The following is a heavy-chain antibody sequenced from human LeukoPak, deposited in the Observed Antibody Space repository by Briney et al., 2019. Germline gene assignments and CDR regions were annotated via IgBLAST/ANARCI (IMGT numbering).Heavy chain of an antibody. CDR1: GFTVSSNY. Sequence: GGSLRLSCAASGFTVSSNYVSWVRQAPGKGLEWVSVIYSGGNTYYADSVKGRFTISRDSSKNTLYLQMNSLRPEDTAVYYCARSPRFGEFNYWGQGTLVTVSS. CDR3: ARSPRFGEFNY. CDR2: IYSGGNT. V-gene: IGHV3-66*02. J-gene: IGHJ4*02. D-gene: IGHD3-10*02.